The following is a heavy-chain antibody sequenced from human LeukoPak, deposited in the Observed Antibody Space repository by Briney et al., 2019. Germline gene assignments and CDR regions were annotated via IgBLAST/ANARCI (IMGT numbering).Heavy chain of an antibody. CDR2: SNRNSGDT. CDR1: EYPLTGQH. Sequence: ASVNVSCKAAEYPLTGQHIQWVRQAPGLGVEWVGRSNRNSGDTNYAQKFHGRVSMTWDRSISTAYMELTRLRSDDTAVYYCATAPSGWYRWEDDFEHWGQGTLVTVYS. J-gene: IGHJ1*01. CDR3: ATAPSGWYRWEDDFEH. V-gene: IGHV1-2*06. D-gene: IGHD6-19*01.